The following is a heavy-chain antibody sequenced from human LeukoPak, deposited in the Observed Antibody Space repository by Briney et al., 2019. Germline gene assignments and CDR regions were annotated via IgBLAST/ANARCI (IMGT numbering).Heavy chain of an antibody. V-gene: IGHV3-7*01. J-gene: IGHJ5*02. CDR1: GFTFSSYW. CDR2: IKQDGSEK. CDR3: AGQVAGTLNWFDP. Sequence: PGGSLRLSCAASGFTFSSYWMSWVRQAPGKGLEWVANIKQDGSEKYYVDSVKGRFTISRDNAKNSLYLQMNSLRADDTAVYYCAGQVAGTLNWFDPWGQGTLVTVSS. D-gene: IGHD6-19*01.